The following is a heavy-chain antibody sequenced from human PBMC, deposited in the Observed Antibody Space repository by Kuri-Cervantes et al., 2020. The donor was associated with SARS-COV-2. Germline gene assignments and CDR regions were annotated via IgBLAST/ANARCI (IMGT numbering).Heavy chain of an antibody. CDR3: GRGYCSNGVCLDS. CDR1: GYTFTSYD. CDR2: VDTNTFIA. J-gene: IGHJ4*02. V-gene: IGHV7-4-1*02. D-gene: IGHD2-8*01. Sequence: ASVKVSCKASGYTFTSYDINWVRQAPGQGLEWLGWVDTNTFIATYAQGFTGRFVFSLDTSVSTAYLQISSLKAEDTAVYYCGRGYCSNGVCLDSWGQGTLVTVSS.